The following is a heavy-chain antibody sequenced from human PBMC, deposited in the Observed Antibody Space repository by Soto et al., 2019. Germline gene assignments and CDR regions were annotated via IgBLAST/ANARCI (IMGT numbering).Heavy chain of an antibody. CDR3: ARRVSSSWYSVYYYGMDV. V-gene: IGHV4-34*01. CDR2: INHDENT. D-gene: IGHD6-13*01. Sequence: SETLSLTCVVYGASFSGNKWRCLRQPPGKGLEWIGEINHDENTNCNSSLKSRITKLVDTSKNQFSLQLNSVTPEDTAVYYCARRVSSSWYSVYYYGMDVWGQGTTVT. CDR1: GASFSGNK. J-gene: IGHJ6*02.